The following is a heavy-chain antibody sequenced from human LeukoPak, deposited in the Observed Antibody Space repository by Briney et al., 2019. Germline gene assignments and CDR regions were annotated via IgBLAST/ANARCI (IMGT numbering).Heavy chain of an antibody. CDR2: IYYSGSS. J-gene: IGHJ6*03. CDR1: GGYISSYY. V-gene: IGHV4-59*12. D-gene: IGHD3-3*01. CDR3: ARDSTIFGVVIPSYYYYYMDV. Sequence: SETLSLTCTVSGGYISSYYWSWIRQPPGKGLEWIGYIYYSGSSNYNPSLKSRVTISVDTSKNQFSLKLSSVTAADTAVYYCARDSTIFGVVIPSYYYYYMDVWGKGTTVTVSS.